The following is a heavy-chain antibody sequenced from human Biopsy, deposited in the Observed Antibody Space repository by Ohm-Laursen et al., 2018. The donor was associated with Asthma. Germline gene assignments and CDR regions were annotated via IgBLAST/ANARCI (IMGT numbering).Heavy chain of an antibody. CDR1: GFTFSSYS. J-gene: IGHJ6*02. CDR2: ISSSSSYT. V-gene: IGHV3-21*01. Sequence: GSLRLSCAASGFTFSSYSMNWVRQAPGKGLEWVSSISSSSSYTYYADSVKGRFTISRDNAKNSLYLQMNSLRAEDTAVYYCARVDTIFGVVIPIYYYYGMDVWGQGTTVTVSS. CDR3: ARVDTIFGVVIPIYYYYGMDV. D-gene: IGHD3-3*01.